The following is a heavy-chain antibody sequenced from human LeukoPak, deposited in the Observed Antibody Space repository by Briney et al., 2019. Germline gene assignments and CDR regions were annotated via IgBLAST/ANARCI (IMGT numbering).Heavy chain of an antibody. V-gene: IGHV3-53*01. CDR3: AKDGIYDDGSEHVYYFDS. CDR2: IYSGGST. D-gene: IGHD3-22*01. Sequence: GGSLRLSCAASGFTVSSNYMSWVRQAPGKGLEWVSVIYSGGSTYYGATVKGRLTISRDTSKNTLSLKMNSLRAEDTALYHCAKDGIYDDGSEHVYYFDSWGQGTLVTVSS. J-gene: IGHJ4*02. CDR1: GFTVSSNY.